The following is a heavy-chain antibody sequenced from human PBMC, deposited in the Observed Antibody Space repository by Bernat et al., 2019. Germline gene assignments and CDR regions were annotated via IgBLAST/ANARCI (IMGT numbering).Heavy chain of an antibody. CDR2: IYSGGST. V-gene: IGHV3-53*01. CDR1: GFTVSSNY. D-gene: IGHD1-26*01. Sequence: EVQLVESGGGLIQPGGSLRLSCAASGFTVSSNYMSWVRQAPGKGLEWVSVIYSGGSTYYADSVKGRFTISRDNSKNTLYLQMNSLRAEDTGVYYWASGSDGSEAFDIRGQGTMVTVSS. CDR3: ASGSDGSEAFDI. J-gene: IGHJ3*02.